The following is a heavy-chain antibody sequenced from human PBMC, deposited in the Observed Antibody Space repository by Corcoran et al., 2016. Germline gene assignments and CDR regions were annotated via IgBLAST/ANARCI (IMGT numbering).Heavy chain of an antibody. Sequence: EVQLVESGGGSVQRGESLRLSCAASGFTFSSYDMHWVRQGTGKGLEWVSGIGIAGDTHYADSVKGRFIISRENAKNSLYLQMNSLRAEDTAVYYCARGGIQVTGLDDIFDIWGQGTMVVLSS. CDR3: ARGGIQVTGLDDIFDI. CDR2: IGIAGDT. J-gene: IGHJ3*02. D-gene: IGHD6-19*01. V-gene: IGHV3-13*01. CDR1: GFTFSSYD.